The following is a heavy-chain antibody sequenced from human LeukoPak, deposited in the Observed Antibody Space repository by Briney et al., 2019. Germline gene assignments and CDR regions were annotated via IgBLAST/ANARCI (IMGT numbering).Heavy chain of an antibody. CDR2: INPSGGST. CDR3: ARVMTTATTGDY. J-gene: IGHJ4*02. V-gene: IGHV1-46*01. Sequence: ASVKVSCKASGYTFTSYYMHWVRQAPGQGLEWMGIINPSGGSTSYAQKFQGRVTMTRDTSTSTVYMELSGLRSEDTAVYYCARVMTTATTGDYWGQGTLVTVSS. D-gene: IGHD4-17*01. CDR1: GYTFTSYY.